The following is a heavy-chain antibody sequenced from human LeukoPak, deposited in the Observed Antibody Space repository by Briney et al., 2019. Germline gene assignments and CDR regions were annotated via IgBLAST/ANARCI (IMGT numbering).Heavy chain of an antibody. CDR1: GFTFSSYG. Sequence: GGSLRLSCAASGFTFSSYGMHWVRQAPGKGLEWVAVMSYDGSNKYYADSVKGRFTISRDNSKNTLYLQMNSLRAEDTAVYYCAKLSHDFDYWGQGTLVTVSS. CDR3: AKLSHDFDY. CDR2: MSYDGSNK. V-gene: IGHV3-30*18. J-gene: IGHJ4*02.